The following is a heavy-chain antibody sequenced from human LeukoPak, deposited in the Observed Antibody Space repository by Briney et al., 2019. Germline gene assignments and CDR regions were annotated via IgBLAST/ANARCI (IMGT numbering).Heavy chain of an antibody. CDR1: GGSISSNSYY. D-gene: IGHD6-19*01. CDR3: ARVDSGWDDAFDI. J-gene: IGHJ3*02. Sequence: SETLSLTCAVSGGSISSNSYYWGWIRQPPGKGLEWIGSIYYSGSTYYNPSLKSRVTISVDTSKNQFSLKLSSVTAADTAVYYCARVDSGWDDAFDIWGQGTMVTVSS. CDR2: IYYSGST. V-gene: IGHV4-39*07.